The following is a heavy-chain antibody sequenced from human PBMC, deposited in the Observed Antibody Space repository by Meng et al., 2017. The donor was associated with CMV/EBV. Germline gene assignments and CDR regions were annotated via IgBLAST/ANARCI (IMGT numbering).Heavy chain of an antibody. J-gene: IGHJ1*01. CDR1: GGTFSSYA. V-gene: IGHV1-69*10. Sequence: SVKVSCKASGGTFSSYAISWVRQAPGQGLEWMGGIIPILGIANYAQKFQGRVMITADKSTSTAYMELSSLRSEDTAVYYCARDLKQAGTDFQHWGQGTLVTVSS. D-gene: IGHD6-13*01. CDR3: ARDLKQAGTDFQH. CDR2: IIPILGIA.